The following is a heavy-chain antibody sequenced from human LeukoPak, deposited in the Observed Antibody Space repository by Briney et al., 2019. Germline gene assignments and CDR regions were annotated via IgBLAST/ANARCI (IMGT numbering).Heavy chain of an antibody. J-gene: IGHJ4*02. CDR3: ARALGGSGWRFEY. V-gene: IGHV5-51*01. D-gene: IGHD6-19*01. CDR1: GYTFTTYW. Sequence: LGESLKISCKASGYTFTTYWIGWVRQVPGKGLEFMGVIYPGDSDTRYRPSFQGQVTISADKSISTAYLQWSSLKASDTAMYYCARALGGSGWRFEYWGQGTLVTVSS. CDR2: IYPGDSDT.